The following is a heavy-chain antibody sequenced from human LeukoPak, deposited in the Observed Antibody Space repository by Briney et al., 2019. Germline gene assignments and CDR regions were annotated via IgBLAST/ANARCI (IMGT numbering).Heavy chain of an antibody. CDR2: ISGSSDYI. J-gene: IGHJ4*02. CDR1: EFTFSSYN. V-gene: IGHV3-21*01. Sequence: GSLRLSCAASEFTFSSYNMNWVRQAPGKGLEWVSSISGSSDYIYYADSVKGRFTISRDNAKNSLYLQMNSLRAEDTAVYYCARAGGSGFLNDYWGQGTLVTVSS. CDR3: ARAGGSGFLNDY. D-gene: IGHD3-10*01.